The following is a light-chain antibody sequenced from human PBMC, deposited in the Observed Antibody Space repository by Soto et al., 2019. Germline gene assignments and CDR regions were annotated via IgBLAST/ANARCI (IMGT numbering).Light chain of an antibody. CDR2: DAY. Sequence: IQLTQSPPSLSASVGHRFTLTCPASHDIGNSLNLYQDKPGLAPKLVNDDAYNLETGVPSTCSGNGYGTDFPFTSSSQRQEDTATYYCQKSGHPPLFGQGTKVDIK. J-gene: IGKJ1*01. CDR3: QKSGHPPL. CDR1: HDIGNS. V-gene: IGKV1-33*01.